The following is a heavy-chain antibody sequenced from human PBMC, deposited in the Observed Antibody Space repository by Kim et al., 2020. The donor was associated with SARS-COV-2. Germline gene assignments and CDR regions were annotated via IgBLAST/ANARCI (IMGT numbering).Heavy chain of an antibody. CDR1: GYTFTNYA. CDR2: IKTHTGNP. Sequence: ASVKVSCKASGYTFTNYALNWVRQAPGQGLEWMGGIKTHTGNPIYAQDFTGGFVFSLDTSVNTAYLQINSLKAEDTAVYYCARGAPYYYDGSDYPLDYWGQGSLVTVSS. J-gene: IGHJ4*02. D-gene: IGHD3-22*01. V-gene: IGHV7-4-1*02. CDR3: ARGAPYYYDGSDYPLDY.